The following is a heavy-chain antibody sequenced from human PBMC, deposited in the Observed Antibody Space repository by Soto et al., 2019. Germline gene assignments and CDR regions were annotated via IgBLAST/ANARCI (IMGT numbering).Heavy chain of an antibody. CDR2: IYSGGST. D-gene: IGHD1-20*01. V-gene: IGHV3-66*01. Sequence: AGGALRLSRAASGFTVSSKYMSWVRPAPGKGLEWVSVIYSGGSTYYADSVKGRFTISRDNSKNTLYLQMNSLRAEDTAVYYCARAQVSRLPDAFDIWGQGTMVTVSS. CDR3: ARAQVSRLPDAFDI. J-gene: IGHJ3*02. CDR1: GFTVSSKY.